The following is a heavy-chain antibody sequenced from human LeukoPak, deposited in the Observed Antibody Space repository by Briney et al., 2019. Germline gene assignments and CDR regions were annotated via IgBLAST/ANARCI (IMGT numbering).Heavy chain of an antibody. D-gene: IGHD3-10*01. V-gene: IGHV3-23*01. CDR1: GFTFSSYA. Sequence: GGSLRLSCAASGFTFSSYAMSWVRQAPGNGLEWVSAISGSGGSTYYADSVKGRFTISRDNSKNTLYLQMNSLRAEDTAVYYCAKFVWFGELIYYFDYWGQGTLVTVSS. CDR3: AKFVWFGELIYYFDY. CDR2: ISGSGGST. J-gene: IGHJ4*02.